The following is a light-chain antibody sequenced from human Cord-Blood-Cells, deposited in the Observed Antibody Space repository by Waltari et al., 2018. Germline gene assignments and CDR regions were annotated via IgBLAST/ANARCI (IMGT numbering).Light chain of an antibody. CDR3: CSYAGSYTWV. Sequence: QSALTPPRSVSGSPGPSVTISCTGTGSDVGGYNYVPWYPQHPGKAPKLMIYDVSKRPSGVPDRFSGSKSGNTASLTISGLQAEDEADYYCCSYAGSYTWVFGGGTKLTVL. CDR2: DVS. CDR1: GSDVGGYNY. V-gene: IGLV2-11*01. J-gene: IGLJ3*02.